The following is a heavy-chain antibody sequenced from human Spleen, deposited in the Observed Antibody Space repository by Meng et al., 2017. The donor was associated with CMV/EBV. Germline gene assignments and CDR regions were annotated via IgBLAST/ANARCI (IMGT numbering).Heavy chain of an antibody. CDR3: ARDYSNPDAFDI. V-gene: IGHV1-18*01. Sequence: ASVKVSCKTSGYTFNSYGITWVRQAPGQGLEWMGWISAYNGNTNYAQKLQGRVTMTTDTSTSTAYMELRSLRSDDTAVYYCARDYSNPDAFDIWGQGTMVTVSS. J-gene: IGHJ3*02. D-gene: IGHD4-11*01. CDR2: ISAYNGNT. CDR1: GYTFNSYG.